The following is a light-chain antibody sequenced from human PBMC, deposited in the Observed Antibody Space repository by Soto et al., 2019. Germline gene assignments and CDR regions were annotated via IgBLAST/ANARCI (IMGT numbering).Light chain of an antibody. Sequence: QSVLTQPASVSGSPGQSITISCTGTSSDVGGYNYVSWYQQHPGKAPKLMIYDVSNRPSGVSNRFSGSKSGNTASLTISGLQAEDEADYYCSSYTSSSTPVVFGGGTKDRP. CDR3: SSYTSSSTPVV. CDR1: SSDVGGYNY. V-gene: IGLV2-14*01. J-gene: IGLJ2*01. CDR2: DVS.